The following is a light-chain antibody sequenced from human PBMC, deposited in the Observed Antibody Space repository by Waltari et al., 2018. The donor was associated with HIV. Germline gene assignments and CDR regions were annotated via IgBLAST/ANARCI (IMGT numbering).Light chain of an antibody. V-gene: IGKV1-27*01. J-gene: IGKJ5*01. Sequence: DIQLSQAPSSLSASVGHRVTITCRASRDIRTDLAWYQQKSGEVPKLLLYGSSTLRSGFSSRFRGSGSATEFTLTINGLQPEDAASYYCQNYDSAPVAFGQGTRLEI. CDR1: RDIRTD. CDR3: QNYDSAPVA. CDR2: GSS.